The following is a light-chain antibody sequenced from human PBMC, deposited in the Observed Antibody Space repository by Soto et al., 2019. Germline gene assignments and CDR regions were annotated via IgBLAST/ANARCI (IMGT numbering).Light chain of an antibody. CDR2: DTS. J-gene: IGKJ1*01. Sequence: ETVLTQSPGTLSLSPGERATLSCRASQSVGGSSLAWYQQRPGQAPRLLIYDTSTRATGTPDRFSGSGSGTDFTLTISRLEPEDFAVYSCQQYHNSPRTFGQGTKVDIK. V-gene: IGKV3-20*01. CDR1: QSVGGSS. CDR3: QQYHNSPRT.